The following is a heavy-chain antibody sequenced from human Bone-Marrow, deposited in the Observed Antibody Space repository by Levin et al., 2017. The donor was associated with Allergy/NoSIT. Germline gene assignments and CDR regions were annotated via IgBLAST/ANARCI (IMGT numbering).Heavy chain of an antibody. V-gene: IGHV1-69*01. J-gene: IGHJ6*02. Sequence: KISCKASGGTFSSYAISWVRQAPGQGLEWMGGIIPIFGTANYAQKFQGRVTITADESTSTAYMELSSLRSEDTAVYYCAREEGYNFNYYDGMDVWGQGTTVTVAS. CDR3: AREEGYNFNYYDGMDV. CDR1: GGTFSSYA. D-gene: IGHD5-24*01. CDR2: IIPIFGTA.